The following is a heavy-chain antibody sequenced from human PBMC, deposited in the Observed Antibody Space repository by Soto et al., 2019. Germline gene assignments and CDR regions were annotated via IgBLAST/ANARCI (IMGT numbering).Heavy chain of an antibody. CDR1: GFTFSSYA. V-gene: IGHV3-30-3*01. J-gene: IGHJ6*02. D-gene: IGHD1-26*01. CDR3: AREGDGRPARDYYYGMDV. CDR2: ISYDGSNK. Sequence: QVQLVESGGGVVQPGRSLRLSCAASGFTFSSYAMHWVRQAPGKGLEWVAVISYDGSNKYYADSVKGRFTISRDNSKNTLYLQMNSLRVEDTAVYYCAREGDGRPARDYYYGMDVRGQGTTVTVSS.